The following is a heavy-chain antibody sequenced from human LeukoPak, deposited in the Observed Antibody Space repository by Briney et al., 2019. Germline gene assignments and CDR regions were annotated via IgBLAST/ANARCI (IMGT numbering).Heavy chain of an antibody. D-gene: IGHD4-17*01. CDR1: GYTFTGYY. CDR2: INPNSGGT. V-gene: IGHV1-2*02. J-gene: IGHJ5*02. Sequence: ASVKVFCKASGYTFTGYYMHWVRQAPGQGLEWMGWINPNSGGTNYAQKFQGRVTMTRDTSISTAYMELSRLRSDDTAVYYCARADDYGDYGWFDPWGQGTLVTVSS. CDR3: ARADDYGDYGWFDP.